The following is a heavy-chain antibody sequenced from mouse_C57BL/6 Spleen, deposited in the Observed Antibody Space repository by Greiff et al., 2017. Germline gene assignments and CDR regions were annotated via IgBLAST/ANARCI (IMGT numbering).Heavy chain of an antibody. CDR2: ISYSGST. CDR1: GYSITSGYD. CDR3: AREGGLLSFAY. V-gene: IGHV3-1*01. J-gene: IGHJ3*01. D-gene: IGHD2-10*01. Sequence: VQLQQSGPGMVKPSQSLSLTCTVTGYSITSGYDWHWIRHFPGNKLEWMGYISYSGSTNYNPSLKSRISITHDTSKNHFFLKLNSVTTEDTATYYCAREGGLLSFAYWGQGTLVTVSA.